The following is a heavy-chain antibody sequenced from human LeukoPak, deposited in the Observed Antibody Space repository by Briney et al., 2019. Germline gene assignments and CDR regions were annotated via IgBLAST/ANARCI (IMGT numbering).Heavy chain of an antibody. J-gene: IGHJ4*02. CDR3: ARGTPSGYLYYFDY. V-gene: IGHV4-31*03. Sequence: SQTLSLTCTVSGGSISSGGYYWSWIRQHPGKGLERIGYIYYSGSTYYNPSLKSRVTISVDTSKNQFSLKLSSVTAADTAVYYCARGTPSGYLYYFDYWGQGTLVTVSS. D-gene: IGHD3-3*01. CDR2: IYYSGST. CDR1: GGSISSGGYY.